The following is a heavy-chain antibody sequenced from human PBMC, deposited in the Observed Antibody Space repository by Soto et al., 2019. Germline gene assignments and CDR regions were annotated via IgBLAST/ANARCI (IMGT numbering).Heavy chain of an antibody. D-gene: IGHD5-18*01. CDR3: GRGQTAIDV. Sequence: SETLSLNCSVSGGTITIDDLFWSWVRQSPGKGLEWLGYIYYSGSTYYNPSLKGRVMMTIDTSKHQFSLNLSSVTAADTAVFYCGRGQTAIDVWGQGTTVT. J-gene: IGHJ6*02. CDR1: GGTITIDDLF. V-gene: IGHV4-30-4*01. CDR2: IYYSGST.